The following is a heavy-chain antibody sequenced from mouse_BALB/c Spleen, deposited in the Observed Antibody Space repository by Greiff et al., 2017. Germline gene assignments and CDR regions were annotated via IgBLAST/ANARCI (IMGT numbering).Heavy chain of an antibody. CDR3: NSDGYYAMDY. CDR2: IDPENGDT. CDR1: GFNIKDYY. Sequence: VHVKQSGAELVRSGASVKLSCTASGFNIKDYYMHWVKQRPEQGLEWIGWIDPENGDTEYAPKFQGKATMTADTSSNTAYLQLSSLTSEDTAVYYCNSDGYYAMDYWGQGTSVTVSS. V-gene: IGHV14-4*02. D-gene: IGHD2-3*01. J-gene: IGHJ4*01.